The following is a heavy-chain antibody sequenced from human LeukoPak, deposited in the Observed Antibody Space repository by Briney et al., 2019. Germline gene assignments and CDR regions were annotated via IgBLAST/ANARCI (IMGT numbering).Heavy chain of an antibody. D-gene: IGHD2-2*01. V-gene: IGHV3-23*01. Sequence: HPGGSLRLSCAASGFTFSSYAMSWVRQAPGKGLEWVSAISGSGGSTYYADSVKGRFTISRDNSKNTLYLQMNSLRAEDTAVYYCAKDRGYRHIVVVPAAPDYYYYGMDVWGQGTTVTVSS. CDR3: AKDRGYRHIVVVPAAPDYYYYGMDV. CDR2: ISGSGGST. J-gene: IGHJ6*02. CDR1: GFTFSSYA.